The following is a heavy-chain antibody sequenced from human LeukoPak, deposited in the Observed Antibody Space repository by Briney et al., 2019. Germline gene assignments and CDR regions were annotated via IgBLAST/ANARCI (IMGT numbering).Heavy chain of an antibody. CDR2: IYPDDSDT. CDR3: ARHIDPSKYCSGGSCYSANAD. CDR1: GYSFTSYW. J-gene: IGHJ4*02. V-gene: IGHV5-51*01. Sequence: GESLKISCKGSGYSFTSYWIGWVRQMPGKGLEWMGIIYPDDSDTRYSPSFQGQVTISADKSISTAYLQCGSLKASDTAMYYCARHIDPSKYCSGGSCYSANADWGQGTLVTVSS. D-gene: IGHD2-15*01.